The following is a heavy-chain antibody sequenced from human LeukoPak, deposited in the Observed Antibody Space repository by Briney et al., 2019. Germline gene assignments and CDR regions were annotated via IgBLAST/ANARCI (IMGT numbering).Heavy chain of an antibody. D-gene: IGHD4-17*01. CDR3: ARMTTVTRVLDY. V-gene: IGHV4-30-2*01. CDR1: GGSISSGGYY. Sequence: PSQTLSLTCTVSGGSISSGGYYWSWIRQPPGKGLEWIGYIYHSGSTYYNPSLKSRVTISVDTSKNQFSQKLSSVTAADTAVYYCARMTTVTRVLDYWGQGTLVTVSS. J-gene: IGHJ4*02. CDR2: IYHSGST.